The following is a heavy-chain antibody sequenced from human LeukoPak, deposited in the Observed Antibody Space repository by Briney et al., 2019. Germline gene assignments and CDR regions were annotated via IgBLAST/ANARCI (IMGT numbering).Heavy chain of an antibody. CDR2: ISSSGSDI. Sequence: GGSLRLSCAASIFTFSNYNMNWVRQAPGKGLEWVSFISSSGSDIFYADSVKGRFTISRDNAKNSVYLQMNSLRAEDTAVYYCARVHSAGSLFYFDYWGQGILVTVSS. CDR1: IFTFSNYN. D-gene: IGHD6-19*01. CDR3: ARVHSAGSLFYFDY. J-gene: IGHJ4*02. V-gene: IGHV3-21*01.